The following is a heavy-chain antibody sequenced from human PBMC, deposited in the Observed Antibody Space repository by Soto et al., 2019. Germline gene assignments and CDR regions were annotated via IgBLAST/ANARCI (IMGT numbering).Heavy chain of an antibody. CDR1: GGAVDGYY. V-gene: IGHV4-34*01. D-gene: IGHD3-3*01. Sequence: SETLALRCAVYGGAVDGYYWNWIGQPPGKRLECIGEINRTGGTHYNPSLKSRVTMSVDTSKNQFSLRMSSVTEADTAIYHCETRITVFGLLIPPFDPWGQGTQVTVS. CDR3: ETRITVFGLLIPPFDP. CDR2: INRTGGT. J-gene: IGHJ5*02.